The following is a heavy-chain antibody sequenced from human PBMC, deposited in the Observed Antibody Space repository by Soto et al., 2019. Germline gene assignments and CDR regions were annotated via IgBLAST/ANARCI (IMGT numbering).Heavy chain of an antibody. J-gene: IGHJ4*02. V-gene: IGHV3-9*01. CDR2: ISWNSGSI. Sequence: EVQLVESGGGLVQPGRSLRLSCAASGFTFDDYAMHWVRQAPGKGLEWVSGISWNSGSIGYADSVKGRFTISRDNAKNSLYLQMNSLRAEDTALYYCAKAQIPGYSSGWYFDYWGQGTLVTVSS. CDR1: GFTFDDYA. D-gene: IGHD6-19*01. CDR3: AKAQIPGYSSGWYFDY.